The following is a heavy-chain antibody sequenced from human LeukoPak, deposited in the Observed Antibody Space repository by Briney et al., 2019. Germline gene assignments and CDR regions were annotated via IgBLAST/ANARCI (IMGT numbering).Heavy chain of an antibody. CDR3: ARLRVTTGGDYYYYYMDV. Sequence: PGASLRLSCAASELKISYHIMNLVRQAPGKVLEWVSSMSSSSSTISYADSVKGRFAISRDNAENSVFLQMNSLRAEDTGVYYCARLRVTTGGDYYYYYMDVWGKGTTVTVSS. V-gene: IGHV3-48*04. D-gene: IGHD4-17*01. CDR2: MSSSSSTI. J-gene: IGHJ6*03. CDR1: ELKISYHI.